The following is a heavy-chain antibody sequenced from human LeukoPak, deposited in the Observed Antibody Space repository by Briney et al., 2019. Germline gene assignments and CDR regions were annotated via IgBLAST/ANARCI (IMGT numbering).Heavy chain of an antibody. J-gene: IGHJ6*02. CDR3: ARAYSYGYYYYYYGMDV. V-gene: IGHV5-51*01. Sequence: GESLKISCKGSGYSFTSYWIGWVRQMPGKGMEWMGINYPGDSDTRYSPSFQGQVTISADKSISTAYLQWSSLKASDTAMYYCARAYSYGYYYYYYGMDVWGQGTTVTVSS. D-gene: IGHD5-18*01. CDR2: NYPGDSDT. CDR1: GYSFTSYW.